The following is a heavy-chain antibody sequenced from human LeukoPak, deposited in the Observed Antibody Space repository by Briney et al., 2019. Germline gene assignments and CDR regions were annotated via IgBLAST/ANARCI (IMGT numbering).Heavy chain of an antibody. Sequence: GGSLRLSCAASGYTFSSYWMYWVRQAPGKGLVWVSRINSDGKTTNYADSVKGRFTISRDNAKNTLYLQMNSLRAEDTAVYYCTRDITLTRGGRSDYWGQGTLVTVSA. CDR3: TRDITLTRGGRSDY. J-gene: IGHJ4*02. V-gene: IGHV3-74*01. CDR1: GYTFSSYW. CDR2: INSDGKTT. D-gene: IGHD3-10*01.